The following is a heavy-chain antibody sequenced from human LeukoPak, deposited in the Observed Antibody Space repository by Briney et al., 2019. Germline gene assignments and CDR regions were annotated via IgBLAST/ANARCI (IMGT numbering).Heavy chain of an antibody. Sequence: GGSLRLSCAASGFTFSHYWMHWVRQAPGKGLVWVSRIESDGGRTDYADSLKGRFTISRDNAMNTLYLEMNSLRAEDTAVYYCARVGHCSSTACFIDYWGQGTLVTVSS. D-gene: IGHD2-2*01. J-gene: IGHJ4*02. CDR3: ARVGHCSSTACFIDY. V-gene: IGHV3-74*01. CDR2: IESDGGRT. CDR1: GFTFSHYW.